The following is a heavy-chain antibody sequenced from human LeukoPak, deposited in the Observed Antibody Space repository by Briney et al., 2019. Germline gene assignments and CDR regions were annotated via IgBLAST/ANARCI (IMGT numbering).Heavy chain of an antibody. D-gene: IGHD3-3*01. V-gene: IGHV4-59*08. Sequence: PSETLSLTCTVSGGSISSYYWSWIRQPPGKGLEWIGYIYYSGSTNYNPSLKSRVTISVDTSENQFSLKLSSVTAADTAVYYCAGKRGAHYDFWSGPPPFDYWGQGTLVTVSS. CDR2: IYYSGST. CDR1: GGSISSYY. CDR3: AGKRGAHYDFWSGPPPFDY. J-gene: IGHJ4*02.